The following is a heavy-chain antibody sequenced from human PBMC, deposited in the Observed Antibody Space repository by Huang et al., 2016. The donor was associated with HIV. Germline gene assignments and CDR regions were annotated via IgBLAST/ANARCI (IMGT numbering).Heavy chain of an antibody. CDR1: GFKFSNYW. J-gene: IGHJ3*02. Sequence: EEHLVESGGGLVQPGGSLRLSCEGSGFKFSNYWMQLVRQAPGKGLMWVSRIKMDGRTTDYADSVKGRFTISRDNAKNTLYLQMSSLTAEDTAIYYCARAGGFEIWGQGTVVTVSS. CDR3: ARAGGFEI. CDR2: IKMDGRTT. D-gene: IGHD2-15*01. V-gene: IGHV3-74*01.